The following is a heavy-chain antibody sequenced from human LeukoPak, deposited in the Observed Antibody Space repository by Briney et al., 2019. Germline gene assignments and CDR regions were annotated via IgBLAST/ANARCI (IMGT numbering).Heavy chain of an antibody. CDR2: IRYDGSNK. CDR3: AKLYGYYFYYYMDV. V-gene: IGHV3-30*02. J-gene: IGHJ6*03. Sequence: GGSLRLSCAASGFTFSSYGMHWVRQAPGKGLEWVAFIRYDGSNKYYADSVKGRFTISRDNSKNTLYLQMNSLRAEDTAVYYCAKLYGYYFYYYMDVWGKGTTVTISS. D-gene: IGHD2-2*02. CDR1: GFTFSSYG.